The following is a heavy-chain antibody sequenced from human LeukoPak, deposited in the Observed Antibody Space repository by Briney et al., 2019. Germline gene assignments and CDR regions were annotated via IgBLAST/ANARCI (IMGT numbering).Heavy chain of an antibody. V-gene: IGHV3-7*01. CDR2: LHADGSEY. D-gene: IGHD5-12*01. CDR1: GFTFSSYA. Sequence: PGGSLRLSCAASGFTFSSYAMSWVRQAPGKGLEWVARLHADGSEYSYLGSVKGRFTISGDNAKNSLYLQMISLRVDDTAVYYCARGGYSFDYLGQGTLVTVSS. CDR3: ARGGYSFDY. J-gene: IGHJ4*02.